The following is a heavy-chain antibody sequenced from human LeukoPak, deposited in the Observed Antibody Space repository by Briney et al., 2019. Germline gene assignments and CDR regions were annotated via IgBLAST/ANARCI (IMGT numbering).Heavy chain of an antibody. Sequence: ASVKVSCKASGYTFTGYYMHWVRQAPGQGLEYMGVIYTSASTTSSTQRFQGRITLTSDTSTSTVYMELSSLRSDDTALYYCTSEIPSTGSFDSWGQGTLVTVSS. CDR2: IYTSASTT. J-gene: IGHJ4*02. D-gene: IGHD1-1*01. V-gene: IGHV1-46*01. CDR1: GYTFTGYY. CDR3: TSEIPSTGSFDS.